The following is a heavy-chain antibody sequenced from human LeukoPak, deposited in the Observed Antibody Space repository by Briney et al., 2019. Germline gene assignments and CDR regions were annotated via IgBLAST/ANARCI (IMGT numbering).Heavy chain of an antibody. CDR1: GGSISSGSYY. V-gene: IGHV4-61*02. J-gene: IGHJ4*02. CDR3: AGGTMVRGVITDY. Sequence: SETLSLTCTVSGGSISSGSYYWSWIRQPAGKGLEWIGRIYTSGSTNYNPSLKSRVTISVDTSKNQFSLKLSSVTAADTAVYYCAGGTMVRGVITDYWGQGTLVTVSS. CDR2: IYTSGST. D-gene: IGHD3-10*01.